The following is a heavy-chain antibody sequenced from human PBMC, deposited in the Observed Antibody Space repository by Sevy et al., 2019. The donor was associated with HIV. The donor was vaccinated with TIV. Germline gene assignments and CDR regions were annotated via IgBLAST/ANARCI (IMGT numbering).Heavy chain of an antibody. CDR2: INHSGST. CDR3: ARWRGTRITMIVVVVTGYFDY. V-gene: IGHV4-34*01. Sequence: SETLSLTCGVYGGSFSGYSWSWIRQPPGKGLEWIGEINHSGSTNYNPSLKSRVTISVDTSKNQFSLKLSSVTAADTAVYYCARWRGTRITMIVVVVTGYFDYWGQGTLVNVSS. J-gene: IGHJ4*02. D-gene: IGHD3-22*01. CDR1: GGSFSGYS.